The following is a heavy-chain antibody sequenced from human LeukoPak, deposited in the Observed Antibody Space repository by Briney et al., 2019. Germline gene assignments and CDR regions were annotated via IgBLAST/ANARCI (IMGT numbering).Heavy chain of an antibody. J-gene: IGHJ4*02. CDR1: GGSISSYY. D-gene: IGHD3-22*01. V-gene: IGHV4-59*12. CDR2: IYYSGST. CDR3: ARGPGDYDSSGYYYY. Sequence: SETLSLTCTVSGGSISSYYWSWIRQPPGKGLEWIGYIYYSGSTNYNPSLKSRVTISVDTSKNQFSLKLSSVTAADTAVYYCARGPGDYDSSGYYYYWGQGTLVTVSS.